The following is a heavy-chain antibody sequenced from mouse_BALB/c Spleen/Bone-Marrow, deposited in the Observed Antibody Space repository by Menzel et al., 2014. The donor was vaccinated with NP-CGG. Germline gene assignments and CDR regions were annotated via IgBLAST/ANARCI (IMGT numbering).Heavy chain of an antibody. J-gene: IGHJ3*01. CDR3: ARTYYDYDWFAY. Sequence: VKLVESGVEFVKPGASVKLSCKASGYTFTSYWMHWVKQRPGQGLEWIGEIDPSDSYTKYNQNFKGKATLTVDKSSSTAYMQLSSLTSEVSAVYYCARTYYDYDWFAYWGQGTLVTVSA. V-gene: IGHV1-69*02. D-gene: IGHD2-4*01. CDR1: GYTFTSYW. CDR2: IDPSDSYT.